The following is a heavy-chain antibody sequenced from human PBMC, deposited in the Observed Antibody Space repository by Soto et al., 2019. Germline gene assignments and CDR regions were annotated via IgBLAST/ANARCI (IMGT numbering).Heavy chain of an antibody. V-gene: IGHV1-69*12. CDR1: GGTFSSYA. D-gene: IGHD3-22*01. CDR2: IIPIFGTA. J-gene: IGHJ4*02. CDR3: ARDSGSSGYWADWVDY. Sequence: QVQLVQSGAEVKKPGSSVKVSCKASGGTFSSYAISWVRQAPGQGLEWMGGIIPIFGTANYAQKFQGRVTITADESTSTAYMELSSLRSEDTAVYYCARDSGSSGYWADWVDYWGQGTLVTVSS.